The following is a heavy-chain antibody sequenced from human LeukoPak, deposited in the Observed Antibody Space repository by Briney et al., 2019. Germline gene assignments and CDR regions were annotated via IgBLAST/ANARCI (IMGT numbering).Heavy chain of an antibody. V-gene: IGHV3-21*01. CDR3: ASGGCSGSSDFDY. CDR1: GFTFSSYS. J-gene: IGHJ4*02. D-gene: IGHD1-26*01. Sequence: GGSLSLSCAASGFTFSSYSMNWLRQAPGKGLEWVSSISSSTSNIYYADSVKGRFTISRDNAKNSVYLQMNSLRAEDTAVYYCASGGCSGSSDFDYRGQGTLVTVSS. CDR2: ISSSTSNI.